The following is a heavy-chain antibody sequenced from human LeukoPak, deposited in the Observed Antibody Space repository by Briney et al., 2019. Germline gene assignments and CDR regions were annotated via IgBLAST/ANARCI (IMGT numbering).Heavy chain of an antibody. D-gene: IGHD3-3*01. CDR3: ARVTIFGVVRPYYYMDV. V-gene: IGHV4-39*07. CDR2: IYYSGST. CDR1: GGSISSSSYY. Sequence: SETLSLTCTVSGGSISSSSYYWGWIRQPPGKGLEWIGSIYYSGSTYYNPSLKSRVTISVDTSKNQFSLKLSSVTAADTAVYYCARVTIFGVVRPYYYMDVWGKGTTVTVSS. J-gene: IGHJ6*03.